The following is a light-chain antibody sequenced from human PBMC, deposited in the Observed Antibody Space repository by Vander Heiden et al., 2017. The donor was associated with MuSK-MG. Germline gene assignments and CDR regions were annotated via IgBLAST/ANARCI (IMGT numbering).Light chain of an antibody. V-gene: IGKV1-17*01. J-gene: IGKJ4*01. CDR3: RQDNSSPLT. Sequence: DIQMTQSPSSLSASVGDRVTITCRASQGIGNDLGWYQQKPGKAPKRLIYATSSFQSGVPSRFSGIGSGTEFTLTISSLQPEDFATYYCRQDNSSPLTFGGGTKVEIK. CDR1: QGIGND. CDR2: ATS.